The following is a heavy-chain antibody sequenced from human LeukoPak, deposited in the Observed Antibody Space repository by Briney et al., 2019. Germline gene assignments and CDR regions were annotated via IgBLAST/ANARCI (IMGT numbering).Heavy chain of an antibody. CDR1: GGSFSGYY. V-gene: IGHV3-7*01. J-gene: IGHJ6*02. D-gene: IGHD3-10*02. CDR2: IKGDGRDK. CDR3: ARCSGTIGTRKTYSNYNAMDV. Sequence: PSETLSLTCAVYGGSFSGYYWSWIRQAPGKGLEWVANIKGDGRDKYYVDSVKGRFTISRDNAQGSLFLQMSSLRAEDTAVYYCARCSGTIGTRKTYSNYNAMDVWGRGTTVTVSS.